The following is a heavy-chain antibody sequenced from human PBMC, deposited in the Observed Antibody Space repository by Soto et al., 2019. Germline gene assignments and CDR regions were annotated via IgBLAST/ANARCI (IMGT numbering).Heavy chain of an antibody. CDR2: ISSSSSYI. J-gene: IGHJ6*02. Sequence: EVQLVESGGGLVKPGGSLRLSCAASGFTFSSYSMNWVRQAPGKGLEWVSSISSSSSYIYYADSVKGRFTISRDNAKNSLYLQMNSLRVEDTAVYYCARVKSELLAQDYYYGMDVWGQGTTVTVSS. CDR1: GFTFSSYS. V-gene: IGHV3-21*01. CDR3: ARVKSELLAQDYYYGMDV. D-gene: IGHD1-26*01.